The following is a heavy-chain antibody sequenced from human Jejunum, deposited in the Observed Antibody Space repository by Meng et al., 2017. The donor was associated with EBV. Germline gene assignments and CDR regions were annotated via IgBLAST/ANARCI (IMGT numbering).Heavy chain of an antibody. CDR1: GYTFTDYD. CDR3: ASRPGFNIGPFDY. Sequence: VPLVQSGAGVKNHGPSVKVSCKTSGYTFTDYDINWVRQAPGQRLEWMGWISAGGDNTKYSQNFQGRVTITWDTSANTAYMDLSSLRSEDTAVYYCASRPGFNIGPFDYWGQGTLVTVSS. CDR2: ISAGGDNT. D-gene: IGHD3/OR15-3a*01. J-gene: IGHJ4*02. V-gene: IGHV1-3*01.